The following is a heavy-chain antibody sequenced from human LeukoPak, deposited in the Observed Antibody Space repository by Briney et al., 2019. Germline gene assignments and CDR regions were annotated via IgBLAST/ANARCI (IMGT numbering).Heavy chain of an antibody. J-gene: IGHJ4*02. D-gene: IGHD2-21*02. CDR2: ISGSGGST. Sequence: GGSLRLSCAASGFTFSSYAMSWVRQAPGKGLEWVSAISGSGGSTYYADSVKGRFTISRDNSKNTLYLQMNSLRAEDTAVYYCAESWTNVVVTRYFDYWGQGTLVTVSS. CDR1: GFTFSSYA. CDR3: AESWTNVVVTRYFDY. V-gene: IGHV3-23*01.